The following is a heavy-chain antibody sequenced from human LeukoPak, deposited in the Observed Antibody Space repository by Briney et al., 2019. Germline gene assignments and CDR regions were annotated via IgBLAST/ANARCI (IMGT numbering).Heavy chain of an antibody. V-gene: IGHV1-24*01. CDR3: ATGNSLGYCKGGRCFNY. CDR2: FDPEKSER. CDR1: GDTPSELP. J-gene: IGHJ4*02. D-gene: IGHD2-15*01. Sequence: AASVKVSCKVSGDTPSELPMHWVRQAPGKGLEWMGGFDPEKSERIYAQNLRGRVTMTEETSTDTAFLELSSLTSEDTAVYYCATGNSLGYCKGGRCFNYWGQGTQVIVSS.